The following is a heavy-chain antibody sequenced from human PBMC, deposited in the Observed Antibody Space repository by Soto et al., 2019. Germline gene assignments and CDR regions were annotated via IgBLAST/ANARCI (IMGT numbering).Heavy chain of an antibody. CDR2: IYYSGTT. CDR3: ARLQRVLVVVPATPVNS. J-gene: IGHJ5*02. D-gene: IGHD2-15*01. V-gene: IGHV4-39*01. Sequence: QLQLQESGPGLVKPSETLSLTCTVSGGSISSSTYYWGWIRQPPGKGLEWIGSIYYSGTTYYNPSLNSRVTISVDTSRNQFSLKLTSVTAADTAVYYCARLQRVLVVVPATPVNSWGQGTLVTVSS. CDR1: GGSISSSTYY.